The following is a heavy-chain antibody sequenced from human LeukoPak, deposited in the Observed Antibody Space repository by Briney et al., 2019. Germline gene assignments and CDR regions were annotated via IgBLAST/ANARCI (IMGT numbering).Heavy chain of an antibody. Sequence: PSETLSLTCVVSGGSVSGYYWGWIRQPPGRGLEWIGYVYYSGSANYNPSFKSRITISVDTSRNQFSLQLSSVTAADTAVYYCARIHRYCSGGACYVLDNWGQGTLVAVSS. CDR2: VYYSGSA. V-gene: IGHV4-59*02. CDR3: ARIHRYCSGGACYVLDN. D-gene: IGHD2-15*01. CDR1: GGSVSGYY. J-gene: IGHJ4*02.